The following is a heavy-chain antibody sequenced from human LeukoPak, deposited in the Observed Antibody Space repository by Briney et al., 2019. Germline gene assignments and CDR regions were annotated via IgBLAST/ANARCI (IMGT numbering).Heavy chain of an antibody. CDR1: GFTFSSYW. J-gene: IGHJ6*03. CDR2: INSDGSST. CDR3: AREGIAAAGYYMDV. D-gene: IGHD6-13*01. V-gene: IGHV3-74*01. Sequence: GGSLRLSCAASGFTFSSYWMHWVRQAPGKGLVWVSRINSDGSSTSYADSVKGRFTISRDNAKNTLYLQMNSLRAEDTAVYYCAREGIAAAGYYMDVWGKGTTVTISS.